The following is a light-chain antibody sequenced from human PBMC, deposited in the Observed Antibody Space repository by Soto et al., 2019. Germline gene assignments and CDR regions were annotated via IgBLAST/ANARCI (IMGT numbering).Light chain of an antibody. Sequence: EIVLTQSPGTLSLSPGERATLPCRASQSISSSYLAWYLQKPGQAPRLLIYGASSRATGIPDRFSGSGSGTDFTLTISRLEPEYLAVYYCQQYGSSPRTFGGGTKVDIK. J-gene: IGKJ4*01. CDR1: QSISSSY. V-gene: IGKV3-20*01. CDR2: GAS. CDR3: QQYGSSPRT.